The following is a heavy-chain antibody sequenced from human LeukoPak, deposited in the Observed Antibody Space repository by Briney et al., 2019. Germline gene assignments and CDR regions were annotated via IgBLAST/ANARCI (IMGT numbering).Heavy chain of an antibody. J-gene: IGHJ4*02. CDR2: MNPNSANT. Sequence: ASVKVSCKASGYTFTNYDINWVRQATGQGLEWMGWMNPNSANTGYARKFQGRVTMTRNTSISTAYMELSSLRSEDTAVYYCARVNCSSTSCRSKFLDYWGQGTLVTVSS. V-gene: IGHV1-8*01. CDR3: ARVNCSSTSCRSKFLDY. D-gene: IGHD2-2*01. CDR1: GYTFTNYD.